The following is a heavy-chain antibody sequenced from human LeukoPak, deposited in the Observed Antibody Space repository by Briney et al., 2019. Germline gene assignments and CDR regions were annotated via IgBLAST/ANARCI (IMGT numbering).Heavy chain of an antibody. CDR3: ARVRVKGMVRGVMDV. J-gene: IGHJ6*02. V-gene: IGHV1-8*02. D-gene: IGHD3-10*01. CDR2: INPNSGNT. Sequence: ASVKVSCKASGYTFTGYYMHWVRQAPGQGLEWMGWINPNSGNTGYAQKFQGRVTMTRNTSISTAYMELSSLRSEDTAVYYCARVRVKGMVRGVMDVWGQGTTVTVSS. CDR1: GYTFTGYY.